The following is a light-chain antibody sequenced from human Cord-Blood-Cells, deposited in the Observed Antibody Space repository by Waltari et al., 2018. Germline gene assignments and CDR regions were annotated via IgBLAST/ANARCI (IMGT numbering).Light chain of an antibody. CDR1: SSVVGGSTL. CDR3: CSYAGSSTWV. CDR2: EGS. V-gene: IGLV2-23*01. J-gene: IGLJ3*02. Sequence: QSALTQPASVSGSPGQSIPIPCTGPSSVVGGSTLVSWYQQHPGKAPKLMIYEGSKRPSGVSNRFSGSKSGNTASLTISGLQAEDEADYYCCSYAGSSTWVFGGGTKLTVL.